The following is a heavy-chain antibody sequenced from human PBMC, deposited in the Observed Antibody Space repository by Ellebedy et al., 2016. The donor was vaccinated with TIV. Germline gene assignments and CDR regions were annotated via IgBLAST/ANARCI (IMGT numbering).Heavy chain of an antibody. CDR2: MRQDGREA. Sequence: PGGSLRLSCAASGFTLSTYWMNWVRQPPGKGLEWVASMRQDGREAYFVDSVKGRFTISRDNTKNSMYLQMNSLRAEDTAVYFCARENGYYFDYWGQGTLVIVSS. V-gene: IGHV3-7*01. CDR3: ARENGYYFDY. D-gene: IGHD6-25*01. J-gene: IGHJ4*02. CDR1: GFTLSTYW.